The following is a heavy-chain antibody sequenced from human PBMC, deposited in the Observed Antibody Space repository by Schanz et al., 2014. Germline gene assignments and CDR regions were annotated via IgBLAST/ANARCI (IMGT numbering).Heavy chain of an antibody. V-gene: IGHV1-8*01. D-gene: IGHD6-19*01. CDR3: ARLGTGMAVAGSVIDSYYYYMDV. J-gene: IGHJ6*03. CDR2: MNPNSGNT. CDR1: GYNITSND. Sequence: QVHLVQSGAEVKKPGASVKVSCKASGYNITSNDVTWVRQATGQGLEWMGWMNPNSGNTGYAQKFQDRVTMTRNTSISTAYMELSSLRSEDTAVYYCARLGTGMAVAGSVIDSYYYYMDVWGEGTTVTVSS.